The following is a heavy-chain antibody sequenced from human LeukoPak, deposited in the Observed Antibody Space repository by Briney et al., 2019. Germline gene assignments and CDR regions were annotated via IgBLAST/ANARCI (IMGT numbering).Heavy chain of an antibody. CDR1: GFIFSSYA. J-gene: IGHJ4*02. CDR3: AKGYCSGGSCYSGLFDY. Sequence: GSLRLSCAASGFIFSSYAMSWVRQAPGKGLEWVSAISSSGGSTYYADSVKGRFTISRDNSKNTLYLQMNSLRAEDTAVYYCAKGYCSGGSCYSGLFDYWGQGTLVTVSS. CDR2: ISSSGGST. V-gene: IGHV3-23*01. D-gene: IGHD2-15*01.